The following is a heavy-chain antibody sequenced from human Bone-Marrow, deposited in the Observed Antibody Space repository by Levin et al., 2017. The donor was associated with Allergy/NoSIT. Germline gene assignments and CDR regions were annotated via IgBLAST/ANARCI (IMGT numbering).Heavy chain of an antibody. V-gene: IGHV1-2*02. J-gene: IGHJ3*02. CDR2: INPNSGGT. Sequence: ASVKVSCKASGYTFTDYYMNWVRQAPGQGLEWMGWINPNSGGTNYAQKLQGRVTMTRDTSISTAYIELSGLRSDDTAVYYCARDPDYYDRAFDIWGQGTMVTVSS. CDR1: GYTFTDYY. D-gene: IGHD3-22*01. CDR3: ARDPDYYDRAFDI.